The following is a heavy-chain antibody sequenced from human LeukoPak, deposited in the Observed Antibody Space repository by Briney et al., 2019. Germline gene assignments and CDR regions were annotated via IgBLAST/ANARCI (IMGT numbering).Heavy chain of an antibody. CDR2: IYYGGST. CDR1: GGSISSSTDF. Sequence: SETLSLTCTVSGGSISSSTDFWGWIRQPPGKGLEWIGTIYYGGSTYYNPSLKSRVTISVHTSKNQFSLRPSSVTAADTAVYYCARESLTWLQSRTSWFDPWGQGTLVTVSS. CDR3: ARESLTWLQSRTSWFDP. J-gene: IGHJ5*02. D-gene: IGHD5-24*01. V-gene: IGHV4-39*07.